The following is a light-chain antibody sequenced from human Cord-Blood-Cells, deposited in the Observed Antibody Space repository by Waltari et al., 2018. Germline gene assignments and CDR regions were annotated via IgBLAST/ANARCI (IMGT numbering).Light chain of an antibody. Sequence: QSVLTQPPSVSGAPGQRVTISCTRSSSNIGAGYNVPWYQQLPGTAPKLLLYGNSNRPTGVPDRFSGSKSGTSASLAITGLQAEDEADYYCQSYDSSLSGYVFGTGTKVTVL. CDR2: GNS. J-gene: IGLJ1*01. V-gene: IGLV1-40*01. CDR1: SSNIGAGYN. CDR3: QSYDSSLSGYV.